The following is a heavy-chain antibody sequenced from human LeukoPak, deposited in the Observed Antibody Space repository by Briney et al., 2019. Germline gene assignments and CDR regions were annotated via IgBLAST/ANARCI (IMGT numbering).Heavy chain of an antibody. CDR2: IKSKTDGGTT. D-gene: IGHD5-12*01. Sequence: GGSLRLSCAASRFTFSNAWISWVRQAPGKGLEWVGRIKSKTDGGTTDYAAPVKGRFTISRDDSKNTLYLQMNSLKTEDTAVYYCTTFPHLWLRSTHLPTIRFDPWGQGTLVTVSS. CDR1: RFTFSNAW. J-gene: IGHJ5*02. CDR3: TTFPHLWLRSTHLPTIRFDP. V-gene: IGHV3-15*01.